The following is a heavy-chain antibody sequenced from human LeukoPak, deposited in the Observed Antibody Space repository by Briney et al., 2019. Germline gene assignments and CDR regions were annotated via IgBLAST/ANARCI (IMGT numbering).Heavy chain of an antibody. CDR2: INHSGST. V-gene: IGHV4-34*01. J-gene: IGHJ4*02. D-gene: IGHD3-22*01. Sequence: PSETLSLTCAVYGGSFSGYYWSWIRQPPGKGLEWIGEINHSGSTNYNPSLKSRVTISVDTSKNQFSLKLSSVTAADTAVYYCARTHYYDSSGYYYLARTFDYWGQGTLVTVSS. CDR3: ARTHYYDSSGYYYLARTFDY. CDR1: GGSFSGYY.